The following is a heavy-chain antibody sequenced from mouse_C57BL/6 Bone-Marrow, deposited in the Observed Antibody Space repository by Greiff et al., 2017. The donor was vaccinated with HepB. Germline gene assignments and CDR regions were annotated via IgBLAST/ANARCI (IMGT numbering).Heavy chain of an antibody. D-gene: IGHD1-1*01. J-gene: IGHJ4*01. Sequence: QVQLQQSGAELARPGASVKLSCKASGYTFTSYGISWVKQRTGQGLEWIGEIYPRSGNTYYNEKFKGKATLTADKSSSTAYMELRSLTSEDSAVYFCARGRYYGSSLYYYAMDYWGQGTSVTVSS. CDR3: ARGRYYGSSLYYYAMDY. V-gene: IGHV1-81*01. CDR2: IYPRSGNT. CDR1: GYTFTSYG.